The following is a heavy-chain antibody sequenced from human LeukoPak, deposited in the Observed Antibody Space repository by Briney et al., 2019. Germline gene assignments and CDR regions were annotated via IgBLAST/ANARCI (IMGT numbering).Heavy chain of an antibody. CDR1: GYTFTSYG. D-gene: IGHD6-19*01. CDR3: ARVRIAVAGDYYYMDV. Sequence: ASVKVSCKASGYTFTSYGISWVRQATGQGLEWMGWISAYNANTNYAQKLQGRVTMTTDTSTSTAYKELRSLRSDDTAVYYCARVRIAVAGDYYYMDVWGKGTTVTISS. V-gene: IGHV1-18*01. CDR2: ISAYNANT. J-gene: IGHJ6*03.